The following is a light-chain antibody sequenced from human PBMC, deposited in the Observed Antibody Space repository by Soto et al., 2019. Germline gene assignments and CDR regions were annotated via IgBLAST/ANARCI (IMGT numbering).Light chain of an antibody. J-gene: IGKJ1*01. Sequence: AIRMTQSPSSFSASTGDRVTITCRASQGISSYLAWYQQKPEKAPKLLIYAASTLQSGVPSRFSGSGSGTDFTLTIGCLQSEDFATYYCQQYYSYPQPFGQGTQVEIK. CDR1: QGISSY. CDR3: QQYYSYPQP. V-gene: IGKV1-8*01. CDR2: AAS.